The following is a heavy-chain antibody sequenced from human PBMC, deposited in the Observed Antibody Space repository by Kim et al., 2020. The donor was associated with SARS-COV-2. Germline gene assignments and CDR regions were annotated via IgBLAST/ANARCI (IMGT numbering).Heavy chain of an antibody. CDR3: TRDPTMYYYDSSGYSDY. CDR2: IRSKAYGGTT. V-gene: IGHV3-49*03. Sequence: GGSLRLSCTASGFTFGDYAMSWFRQAPGKGLEWVGFIRSKAYGGTTEYAVSVKGRFTISRDDSKSIAYLQMNSLKTEDTAVYYCTRDPTMYYYDSSGYSDYWGQGTLVTVSS. J-gene: IGHJ4*02. CDR1: GFTFGDYA. D-gene: IGHD3-22*01.